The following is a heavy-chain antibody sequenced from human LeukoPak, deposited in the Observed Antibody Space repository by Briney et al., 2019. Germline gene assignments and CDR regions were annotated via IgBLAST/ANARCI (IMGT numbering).Heavy chain of an antibody. CDR2: FDPEDGET. CDR3: ATLETYYYDSSARGAFDI. V-gene: IGHV1-24*01. Sequence: ASVKVSCKVSGYTLTELSMHWVRQAPGKGLEWMGGFDPEDGETIYAQKFQGRVTMTEDTSTDTAYMELSSLRSEDTAVYYCATLETYYYDSSARGAFDIWGQGTMDTVSS. D-gene: IGHD3-22*01. CDR1: GYTLTELS. J-gene: IGHJ3*02.